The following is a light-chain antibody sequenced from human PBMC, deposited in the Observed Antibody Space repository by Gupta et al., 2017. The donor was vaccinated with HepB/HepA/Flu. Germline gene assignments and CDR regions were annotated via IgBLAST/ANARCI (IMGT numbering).Light chain of an antibody. Sequence: QSVLTQPPPASGTPGQRVTIPCSGSSSNIGSNTVNWYQQLPGTAPKLLIYSNNQRPSGVPDRFSGSKSGTSASRAISGLQSEDEADYYCAAWDDSLNGHVVFGGGTKLTVL. CDR2: SNN. V-gene: IGLV1-44*01. CDR1: SSNIGSNT. J-gene: IGLJ2*01. CDR3: AAWDDSLNGHVV.